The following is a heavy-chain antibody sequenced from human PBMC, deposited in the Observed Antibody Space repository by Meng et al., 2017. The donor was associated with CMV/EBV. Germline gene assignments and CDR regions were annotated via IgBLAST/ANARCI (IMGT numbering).Heavy chain of an antibody. D-gene: IGHD3-3*01. CDR3: ARQYYDFWREPFGLNYYGMDV. CDR1: GFTFSTYS. J-gene: IGHJ6*02. Sequence: GESLKISCAASGFTFSTYSMNWFRQAPGKGLEWVSYISSSSTTIYYADSVKGRFTISRDNAKYSLYLQMKNLRAQDTAVYYCARQYYDFWREPFGLNYYGMDVWGQGTTVTVSS. CDR2: ISSSSTTI. V-gene: IGHV3-48*04.